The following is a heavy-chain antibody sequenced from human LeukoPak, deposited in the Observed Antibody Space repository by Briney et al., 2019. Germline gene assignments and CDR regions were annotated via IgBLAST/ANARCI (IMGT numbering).Heavy chain of an antibody. CDR2: ISGSGGST. CDR1: GFTFSSYA. CDR3: AKDPPLGYDFWSGYYGYFDY. D-gene: IGHD3-3*01. V-gene: IGHV3-23*01. Sequence: GGSLRLSCAASGFTFSSYAVSWVRQAPGKGLEWVSAISGSGGSTYYADSVKGRFTISRDNSKNTLYLQMNSLRAEDTAVYYCAKDPPLGYDFWSGYYGYFDYWGQGTLVTVSS. J-gene: IGHJ4*02.